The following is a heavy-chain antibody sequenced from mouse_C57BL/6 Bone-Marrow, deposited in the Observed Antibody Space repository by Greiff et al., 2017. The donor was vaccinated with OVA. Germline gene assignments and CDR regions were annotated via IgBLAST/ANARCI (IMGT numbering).Heavy chain of an antibody. CDR1: GFSLTSYG. D-gene: IGHD3-2*02. CDR3: ARKSIQLRQSEDAMDY. J-gene: IGHJ4*01. CDR2: IWSGGST. V-gene: IGHV2-2*01. Sequence: QVQLKQSGPGLVQPSQSLSITCTVSGFSLTSYGVHWVRQSPGKGLEWLGVIWSGGSTDYNAAFISRLSISKDNSKSQVFFKMNSLQADDTAIYYWARKSIQLRQSEDAMDYWGQGTSVTVSS.